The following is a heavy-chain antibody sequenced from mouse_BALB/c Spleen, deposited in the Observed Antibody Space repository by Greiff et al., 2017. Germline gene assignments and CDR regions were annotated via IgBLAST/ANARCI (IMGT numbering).Heavy chain of an antibody. CDR1: GDSITSCY. V-gene: IGHV3-8*02. CDR3: ARPLHPGYAMDY. Sequence: EVKLQESGPSLVKPSQTLSLTCSVTGDSITSCYWNWIRKFPGNKLEYMGYISYSGSTYYNPSLKSRISITRDTSKNQYYLQLNSVTTEDTATYYCARPLHPGYAMDYWGQGTSVTVSS. J-gene: IGHJ4*01. D-gene: IGHD6-1*01. CDR2: ISYSGST.